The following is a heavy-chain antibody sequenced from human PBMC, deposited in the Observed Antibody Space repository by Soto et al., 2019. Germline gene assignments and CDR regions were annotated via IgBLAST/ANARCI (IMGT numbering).Heavy chain of an antibody. CDR2: IIPVFGRV. J-gene: IGHJ6*02. Sequence: QVQLVQSGPEVKKTGTSVKVSCKASGGTFSSRAISWVRQAPGQGLEWMGGIIPVFGRVNYAEKFQDRVTNTADESTGPVYMELSSLRSEDTALYYCANSRGGTFLGYHGMDIWGQGTTVSVSS. D-gene: IGHD3-16*01. CDR1: GGTFSSRA. CDR3: ANSRGGTFLGYHGMDI. V-gene: IGHV1-69*01.